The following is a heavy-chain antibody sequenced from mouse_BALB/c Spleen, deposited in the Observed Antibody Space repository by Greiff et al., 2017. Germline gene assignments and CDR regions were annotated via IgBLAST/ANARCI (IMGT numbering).Heavy chain of an antibody. CDR2: ISYDGSN. V-gene: IGHV3-6*02. CDR3: AIIYYDYFAMDY. D-gene: IGHD2-1*01. CDR1: GYSITSGYY. J-gene: IGHJ4*01. Sequence: EVQLVESGPGLVKPSQSLSLTCSVTGYSITSGYYWNWIRQFPGNKLEWMGYISYDGSNNYNPSLKNRISITRDTSKNQFFLKLNSVTTEDTATYYCAIIYYDYFAMDYWGQGTSVTVSS.